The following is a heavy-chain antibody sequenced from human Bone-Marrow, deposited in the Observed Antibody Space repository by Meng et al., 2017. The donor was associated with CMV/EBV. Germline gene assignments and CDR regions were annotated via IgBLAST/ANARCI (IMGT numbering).Heavy chain of an antibody. V-gene: IGHV3-30-3*01. CDR1: GFIFSNYA. J-gene: IGHJ6*02. D-gene: IGHD6-6*01. Sequence: GESLKISCAASGFIFSNYAMHWVRQAPGKGLEWVAVISHDGSNKYDADSVKGRFTISRDNSKNTLYLQMNSLRAEDTAVYYCASSVGAARPPPYYYYYGMDVWGQGTTVTCSS. CDR3: ASSVGAARPPPYYYYYGMDV. CDR2: ISHDGSNK.